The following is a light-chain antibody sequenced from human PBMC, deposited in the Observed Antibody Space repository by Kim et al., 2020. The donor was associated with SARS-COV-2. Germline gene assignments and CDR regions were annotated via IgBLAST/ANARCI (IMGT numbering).Light chain of an antibody. CDR2: LKSDGRH. J-gene: IGLJ3*02. V-gene: IGLV4-69*01. CDR1: SDHSTYA. CDR3: QTWGTGIWV. Sequence: QLVLTQSPSASASLGASVKLTCTLSSDHSTYAIAWHQQQPEKGPRFLMKLKSDGRHIKGDGIPDRFSGSSSGAERYLTISSLQSDDEAEYYCQTWGTGIWVFGGGTKVTVL.